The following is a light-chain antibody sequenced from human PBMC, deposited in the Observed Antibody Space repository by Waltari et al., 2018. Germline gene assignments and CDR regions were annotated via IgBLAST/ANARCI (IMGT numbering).Light chain of an antibody. CDR1: QIFSNN. V-gene: IGKV3-15*01. CDR2: DPS. Sequence: EIVMTQSPALLSVSPGERATLSCRPSQIFSNNLAWYQQKAGQAPRLVIYDPSTRAAGIPDRFSGSESGTEFTLTINSLQSEDFAVYYCQQGAAFGRGTRLEIK. CDR3: QQGAA. J-gene: IGKJ5*01.